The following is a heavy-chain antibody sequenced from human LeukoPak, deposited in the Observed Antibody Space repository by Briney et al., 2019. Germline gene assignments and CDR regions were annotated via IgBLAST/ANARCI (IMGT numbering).Heavy chain of an antibody. V-gene: IGHV1-8*03. D-gene: IGHD3-16*01. CDR2: INPNSGNT. J-gene: IGHJ3*02. CDR1: GYTFTGYY. CDR3: ALGGADDAFDI. Sequence: GASVKVSCKASGYTFTGYYMHWVRQAPGQGLEWMGWINPNSGNTGYAQKFQGRVTITRNTSISTAYMELSSLRSEDTAVYYCALGGADDAFDIWGQGTMVTVSS.